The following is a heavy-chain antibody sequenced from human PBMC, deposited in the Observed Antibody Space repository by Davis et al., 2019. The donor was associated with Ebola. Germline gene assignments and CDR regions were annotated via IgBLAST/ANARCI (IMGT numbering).Heavy chain of an antibody. Sequence: GEPLKISCAASGFTFSSYWMHWVRQAPGKGLVWVSRINSDGSSTSYADSVKGRFTISRDNAKNTLYLQMNSLRAEDTAVYYCARDDGATTSPGYWGQGTLVTVSS. V-gene: IGHV3-74*01. D-gene: IGHD5-12*01. CDR3: ARDDGATTSPGY. CDR2: INSDGSST. J-gene: IGHJ4*02. CDR1: GFTFSSYW.